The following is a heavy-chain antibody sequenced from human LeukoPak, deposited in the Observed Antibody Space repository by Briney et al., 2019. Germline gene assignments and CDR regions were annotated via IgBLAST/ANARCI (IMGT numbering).Heavy chain of an antibody. CDR3: ARDGIAAAGSY. CDR1: GFTFSSYS. Sequence: GGSLRLSCAASGFTFSSYSMNWVRQAPGKGLEWVSSISSSSSYIYYADSVKGRFTISRDNAKNTLYLQMNSLRAEDTAVYYCARDGIAAAGSYWGQGTLVTVSS. CDR2: ISSSSSYI. V-gene: IGHV3-21*01. J-gene: IGHJ4*02. D-gene: IGHD6-13*01.